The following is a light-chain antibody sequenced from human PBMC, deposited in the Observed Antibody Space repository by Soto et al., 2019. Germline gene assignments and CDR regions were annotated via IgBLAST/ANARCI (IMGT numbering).Light chain of an antibody. V-gene: IGKV3-20*01. CDR1: QSLTNNY. CDR3: HQYGILPRT. Sequence: EIVLTQSPGTLSMSPGERATPSCRASQSLTNNYLAWFQQKPGQAPRLLIYGASNRPTDIPDRFSGSGSGTDFSLTISRLEPEDFAVYYCHQYGILPRTFGQGTKVDIK. J-gene: IGKJ1*01. CDR2: GAS.